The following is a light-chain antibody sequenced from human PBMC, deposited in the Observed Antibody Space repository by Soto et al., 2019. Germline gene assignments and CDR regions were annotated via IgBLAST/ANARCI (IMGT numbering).Light chain of an antibody. CDR1: QTISSR. V-gene: IGKV1-5*03. Sequence: DIQMTQSPSNLSGSVGDRVTITCRASQTISSRLAWYQQKPGKAPKLLIYKASTLKSGVPARFSGSGSGTDFTLTISSLEPEDFAVYYCHQRKSWPRTFGQGTKVDIK. CDR3: HQRKSWPRT. CDR2: KAS. J-gene: IGKJ1*01.